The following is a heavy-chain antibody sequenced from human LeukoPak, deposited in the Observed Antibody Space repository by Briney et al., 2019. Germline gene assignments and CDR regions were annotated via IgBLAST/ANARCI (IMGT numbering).Heavy chain of an antibody. CDR1: GGSISNSSYY. V-gene: IGHV4-39*01. CDR2: IYYSGST. CDR3: ASRLGYCSSTSCGTLDY. J-gene: IGHJ4*02. Sequence: PSETLSLTCTVSGGSISNSSYYWGWIRQPPGKGLEWIGSIYYSGSTYYNPSLKSRVTISVDTPKNQFSLKLSSVTAADTAVYYCASRLGYCSSTSCGTLDYWGQGTLVTVSS. D-gene: IGHD2-2*01.